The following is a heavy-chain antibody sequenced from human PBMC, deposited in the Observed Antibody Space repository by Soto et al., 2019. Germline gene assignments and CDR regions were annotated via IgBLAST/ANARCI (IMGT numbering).Heavy chain of an antibody. CDR1: GFTFSSYA. D-gene: IGHD3-22*01. Sequence: GGSLRLSCAASGFTFSSYAMSWVRQAPGKGLEWVSAISGSGGSTYYADSVKGRLTISRDNSKNTLYLQMNSLRAEDTAVYYCAKDRGMIVGPSYVYWGQGTLVTVSS. CDR3: AKDRGMIVGPSYVY. J-gene: IGHJ4*02. CDR2: ISGSGGST. V-gene: IGHV3-23*01.